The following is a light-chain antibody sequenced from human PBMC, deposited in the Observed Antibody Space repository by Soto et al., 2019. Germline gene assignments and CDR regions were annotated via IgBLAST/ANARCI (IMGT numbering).Light chain of an antibody. CDR1: QSVSSSY. Sequence: EIVWTQSPGTLSLSPGERATLSCRASQSVSSSYLAWYQQKPGQAPRLLIYGASSRATGIPDRFSGSGSGTDFTLTISRLEPEDFAVYYRQQYGSSPGTFGQGTKVDIK. CDR3: QQYGSSPGT. J-gene: IGKJ1*01. CDR2: GAS. V-gene: IGKV3-20*01.